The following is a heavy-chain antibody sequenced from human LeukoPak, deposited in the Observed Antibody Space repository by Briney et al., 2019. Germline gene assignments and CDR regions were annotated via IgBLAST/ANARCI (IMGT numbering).Heavy chain of an antibody. CDR1: GGTFSSYA. CDR3: ARGDGYGDPFDY. CDR2: IIPIFGTA. Sequence: SVKVSCKASGGTFSSYAISWVRQAPGQGLEWMGGIIPIFGTANYAQKFQGRVTITADESTSTAYMELSSLRSEDTAVHYCARGDGYGDPFDYWGQGTLVTVSS. V-gene: IGHV1-69*13. J-gene: IGHJ4*02. D-gene: IGHD5-18*01.